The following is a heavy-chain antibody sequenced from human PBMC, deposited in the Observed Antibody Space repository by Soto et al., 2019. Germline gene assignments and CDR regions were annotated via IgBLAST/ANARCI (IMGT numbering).Heavy chain of an antibody. V-gene: IGHV1-24*01. CDR3: ATAWGTASYYYYGMDV. Sequence: ASVKVSCKVSGYTLTELSMHWVRQAPGKGLEWMGGFDPEDGETIYAQKFQGRVTMTEDTSTDTAYMELSSLRSEDTAVYYCATAWGTASYYYYGMDVWGQGPTVTVSS. CDR2: FDPEDGET. D-gene: IGHD1-1*01. J-gene: IGHJ6*02. CDR1: GYTLTELS.